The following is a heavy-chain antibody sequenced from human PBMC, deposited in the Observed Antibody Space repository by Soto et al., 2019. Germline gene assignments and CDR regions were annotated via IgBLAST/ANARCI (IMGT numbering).Heavy chain of an antibody. D-gene: IGHD2-15*01. CDR2: MNPDSGNT. V-gene: IGHV1-8*01. Sequence: QVQLVQSGAEVKKPGASVKVSCEASGYTVTSYDINWVRQATGQGLEWMGWMNPDSGNTGHAQKFQGRVTMTRNTAISTAYVDLSSLRSEDTAVYYCARDFFVGKGGLNYWGQGTLVTVSS. CDR1: GYTVTSYD. CDR3: ARDFFVGKGGLNY. J-gene: IGHJ4*02.